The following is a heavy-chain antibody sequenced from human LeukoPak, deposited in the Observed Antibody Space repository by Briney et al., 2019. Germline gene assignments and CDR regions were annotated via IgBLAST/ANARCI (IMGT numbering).Heavy chain of an antibody. V-gene: IGHV3-33*08. CDR1: GFTFSSYA. J-gene: IGHJ4*02. D-gene: IGHD3-22*01. Sequence: GGSLRLSCAASGFTFSSYAMNWVRQAPGKGLEWVAVIWYDGGNKYYADSVKGRFTISRDNSKNTLYLQMNSLSAEDTALYYCARGLYASSGYSIDYWGQGTLVTVSS. CDR2: IWYDGGNK. CDR3: ARGLYASSGYSIDY.